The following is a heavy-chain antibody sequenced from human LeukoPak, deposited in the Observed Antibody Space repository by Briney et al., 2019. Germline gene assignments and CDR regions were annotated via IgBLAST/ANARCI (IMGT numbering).Heavy chain of an antibody. CDR3: ANGFRGVSLHYYMDV. Sequence: GGSLRLSCAASGFTFSNYGVHWVRQAPGKGLEWVSFIRFDGSNKYYADSVKGRFTISRDNSKNTLYLQMNSPRAEDTAVYYCANGFRGVSLHYYMDVWGKGTTVTISS. J-gene: IGHJ6*03. CDR2: IRFDGSNK. CDR1: GFTFSNYG. V-gene: IGHV3-30*02. D-gene: IGHD3-10*01.